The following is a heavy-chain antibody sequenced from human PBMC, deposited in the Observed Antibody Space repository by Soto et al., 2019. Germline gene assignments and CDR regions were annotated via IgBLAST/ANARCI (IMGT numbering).Heavy chain of an antibody. J-gene: IGHJ4*02. CDR1: GFTFRTSA. V-gene: IGHV3-23*01. CDR2: INSDDSK. Sequence: EVQVLESGGGLVQPGGSLRLSCAASGFTFRTSAMSWVRRAPGKGLEWVSGINSDDSKHYIASVRGRFTISRDNSKNTLFLQMNSLIAEDTAIYYCANDSHWGIISPTHDHCGQETLVTVSS. D-gene: IGHD3-16*01. CDR3: ANDSHWGIISPTHDH.